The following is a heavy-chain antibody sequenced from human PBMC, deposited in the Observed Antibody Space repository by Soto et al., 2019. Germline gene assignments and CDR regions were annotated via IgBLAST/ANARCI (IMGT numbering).Heavy chain of an antibody. CDR3: ARACVDTAMEYYYYYYGMDA. CDR2: TYYRSKWYN. Sequence: PSQTLSLTCAISGGSVSSNSAAWNWIRQSPSRGLEWLGRTYYRSKWYNDYAVSVKSRITINPDTSKNQFSLQLNSVTPEDTAVYYCARACVDTAMEYYYYYYGMDAWGQGTTVPVSS. CDR1: GGSVSSNSAA. V-gene: IGHV6-1*01. J-gene: IGHJ6*02. D-gene: IGHD5-18*01.